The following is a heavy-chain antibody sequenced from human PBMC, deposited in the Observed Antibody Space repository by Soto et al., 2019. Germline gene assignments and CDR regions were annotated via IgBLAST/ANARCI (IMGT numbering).Heavy chain of an antibody. CDR1: GGSFSGYY. CDR2: INHSGST. D-gene: IGHD3-10*01. CDR3: AGFMVRGVIITSYYYGMDV. V-gene: IGHV4-34*01. J-gene: IGHJ6*02. Sequence: PSETLSLTCAVYGGSFSGYYWSWIRQPPGKGLEWIGEINHSGSTNYNPSLKSRVTISVDTSKNQFSLKLSSVTAADTAVYYCAGFMVRGVIITSYYYGMDVWGQGTTVTVS.